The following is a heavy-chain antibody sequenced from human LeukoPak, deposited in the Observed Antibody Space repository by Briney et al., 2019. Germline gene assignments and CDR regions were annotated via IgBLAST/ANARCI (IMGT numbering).Heavy chain of an antibody. J-gene: IGHJ3*02. CDR3: ARGPGPLQLERLEAFDI. CDR2: IYYSGST. V-gene: IGHV4-59*12. Sequence: SETLSLTCTVSGGSISSYYWSWIRQPPGRGLEWIGYIYYSGSTNYNPSLKSRVTISVDTSKNQFSLKLSSVTAADTAVYYCARGPGPLQLERLEAFDIWGQGTMVTVSS. D-gene: IGHD1-1*01. CDR1: GGSISSYY.